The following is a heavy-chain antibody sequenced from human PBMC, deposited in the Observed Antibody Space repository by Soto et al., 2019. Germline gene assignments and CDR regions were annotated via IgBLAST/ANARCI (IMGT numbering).Heavy chain of an antibody. CDR3: ASSYYYGSGSSYDDAFDI. Sequence: QVQLQESGPGLVKPSGTLSLTCAVSGGSISSSNWWSWVRQPPGKGLEWIGEIYHSGSTNYNPSLKSRVTISVDKSKNQFSLKLSSVTAADTAVYYCASSYYYGSGSSYDDAFDIWGQGTMVTVSS. J-gene: IGHJ3*02. CDR2: IYHSGST. CDR1: GGSISSSNW. V-gene: IGHV4-4*02. D-gene: IGHD3-10*01.